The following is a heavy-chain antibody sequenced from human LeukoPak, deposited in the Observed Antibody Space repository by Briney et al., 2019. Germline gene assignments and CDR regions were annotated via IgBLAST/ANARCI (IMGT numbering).Heavy chain of an antibody. CDR1: GFTFGDYA. CDR2: IRSKAYGGTT. CDR3: TRVMIVVVAADY. D-gene: IGHD3-22*01. V-gene: IGHV3-49*04. J-gene: IGHJ4*02. Sequence: PGRSLRLSCTASGFTFGDYAMSWVRQAPGQGLEWVGFIRSKAYGGTTEYAASVKGRFNISRDDSKNIAYLQMNSLKTEDTAVYYCTRVMIVVVAADYWGQGTLVTVSS.